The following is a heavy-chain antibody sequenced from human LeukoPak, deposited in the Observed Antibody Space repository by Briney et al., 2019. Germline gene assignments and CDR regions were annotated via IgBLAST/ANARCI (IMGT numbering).Heavy chain of an antibody. CDR3: ARVGGNYEGLIDY. D-gene: IGHD1-26*01. CDR1: GYTFTNFP. V-gene: IGHV1-18*01. Sequence: GASVKVSCKASGYTFTNFPIGWVRQAPGQGLEWMGWISAYNGYTKYAPSLQGRVTMTTGTSTSTAYMQLRSLRSDDTAMYYCARVGGNYEGLIDYWGQGTLVTVSS. J-gene: IGHJ4*02. CDR2: ISAYNGYT.